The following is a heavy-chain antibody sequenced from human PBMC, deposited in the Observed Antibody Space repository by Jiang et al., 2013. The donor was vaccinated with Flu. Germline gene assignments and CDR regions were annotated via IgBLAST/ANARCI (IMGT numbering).Heavy chain of an antibody. CDR3: ARGGPTQGGGWFDP. Sequence: SETLSLTCAVYGGSFSGYYWSWIRQPPGKGLEWIGEINHSGSTNYNPSLKSRVTISVDTSKNQFSLKLSSVTAADTAVYYCARGGPTQGGGWFDPWGQGTLVTVSS. CDR1: GGSFSGYY. CDR2: INHSGST. D-gene: IGHD3-16*01. J-gene: IGHJ5*02. V-gene: IGHV4-34*01.